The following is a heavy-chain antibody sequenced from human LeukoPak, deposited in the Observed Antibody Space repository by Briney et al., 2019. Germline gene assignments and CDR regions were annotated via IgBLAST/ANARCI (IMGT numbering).Heavy chain of an antibody. D-gene: IGHD2-21*02. CDR2: INPSGGST. V-gene: IGHV1-46*01. J-gene: IGHJ4*02. CDR3: ATGAYCGGDCHYFDY. CDR1: GYTFTSYY. Sequence: ASVKVSCKASGYTFTSYYMHWVRQAPGQGLEWMGIINPSGGSTSYAQKFQGRVTMTRDMSTSTVYMELSSLRSEDTAVYYCATGAYCGGDCHYFDYWGQGTLVTVSS.